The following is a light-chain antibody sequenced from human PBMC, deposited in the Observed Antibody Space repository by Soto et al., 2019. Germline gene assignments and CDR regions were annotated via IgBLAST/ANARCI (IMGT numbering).Light chain of an antibody. J-gene: IGLJ1*01. V-gene: IGLV2-18*02. CDR1: SSDVGSYNR. CDR2: EVS. CDR3: SSYTSSSTYV. Sequence: QSVLTQSPSVSGSPGQSVTVSCTGTSSDVGSYNRVSWYQQSPGTAPKLMIYEVSDRPSGVPDRFSGSKSGNTASLTISGLQAEDETDSYCSSYTSSSTYVFGTGTKV.